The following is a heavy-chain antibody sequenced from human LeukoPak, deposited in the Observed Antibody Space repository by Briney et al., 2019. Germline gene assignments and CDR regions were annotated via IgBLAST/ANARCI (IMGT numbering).Heavy chain of an antibody. V-gene: IGHV3-53*01. J-gene: IGHJ4*02. D-gene: IGHD4-17*01. CDR2: FYSGGDT. Sequence: GGSLRLSCAASGFTVSSNYMSWVRQAPGKGLGWVSVFYSGGDTYYADSVQGRFTISRDNSKNTLYLQMNSLRAEDTAVYYCAGAYGYNYFDYWGQGTLVTVSS. CDR3: AGAYGYNYFDY. CDR1: GFTVSSNY.